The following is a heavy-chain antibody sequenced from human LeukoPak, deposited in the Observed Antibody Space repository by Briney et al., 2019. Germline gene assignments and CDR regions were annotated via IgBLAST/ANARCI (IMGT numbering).Heavy chain of an antibody. J-gene: IGHJ4*02. Sequence: SETLSLTCAVHGGSFSGYYWSWIRQPPGKGLEWSGEINHSGRINYNPSLKSRVTISVDTSKNQFSLKLTSVTAADTAVYYCARGGRSEYYGSASHDYWGQGILVTVSS. V-gene: IGHV4-34*01. D-gene: IGHD3-10*01. CDR3: ARGGRSEYYGSASHDY. CDR1: GGSFSGYY. CDR2: INHSGRI.